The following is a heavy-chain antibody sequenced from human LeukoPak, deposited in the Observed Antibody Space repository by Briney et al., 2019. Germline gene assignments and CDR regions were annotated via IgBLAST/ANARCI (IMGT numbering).Heavy chain of an antibody. Sequence: GGSLRLSCAASGFTFSSYVMSWVRHAPGKGLEWVSAISGSGGSTYYADSVKGRFTISRDNSKNTLYLQMNSLRAEDTAVYYCAKGGKYDILTGYPFWGQGTLVTVSS. V-gene: IGHV3-23*01. CDR2: ISGSGGST. CDR3: AKGGKYDILTGYPF. J-gene: IGHJ4*02. D-gene: IGHD3-9*01. CDR1: GFTFSSYV.